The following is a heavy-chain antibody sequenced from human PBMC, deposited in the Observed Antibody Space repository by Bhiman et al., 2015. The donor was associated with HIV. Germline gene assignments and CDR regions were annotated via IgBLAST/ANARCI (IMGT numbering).Heavy chain of an antibody. J-gene: IGHJ3*01. CDR3: ARDYDSIGYDGFDV. D-gene: IGHD3-22*01. CDR2: ISYDGSNK. CDR1: GFTFSSYA. V-gene: IGHV3-30*04. Sequence: QVQLVESGGGVAHPGTSLRLSCAASGFTFSSYAIHWVRQTPGKGLEWVAIISYDGSNKYYATSVKGRISVSRDNSKNRVYLQMNNLRTEDTAVYFCARDYDSIGYDGFDVWGQGTMVTVSS.